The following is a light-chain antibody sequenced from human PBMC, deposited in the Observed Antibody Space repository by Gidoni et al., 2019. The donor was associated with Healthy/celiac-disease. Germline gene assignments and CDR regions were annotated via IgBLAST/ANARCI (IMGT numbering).Light chain of an antibody. CDR1: HSISSS. Sequence: DIQMTQPPSSLSASVGDRVTITCRASHSISSSLNWYQQKPGKAPKLLIYAAASMQSGVPSRFIGSGAWTDVTLTISSRQPEDFATYYCQQSYSTPRGSFGQGTKLEIK. CDR3: QQSYSTPRGS. CDR2: AAA. V-gene: IGKV1-39*01. J-gene: IGKJ2*04.